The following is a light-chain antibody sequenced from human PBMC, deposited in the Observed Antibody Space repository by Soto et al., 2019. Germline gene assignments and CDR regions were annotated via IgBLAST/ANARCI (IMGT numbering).Light chain of an antibody. Sequence: QSALTQPRSVSGSPGQSVTISCTGTSSDVGGYNYVSWYQQHPGKAPKHMIYDVSKRPSGVPDRFSGSKSGNTASLTISGLQAEDEADYYCCSYAGSYTFEVFGTGTKVTVL. CDR3: CSYAGSYTFEV. CDR2: DVS. J-gene: IGLJ1*01. CDR1: SSDVGGYNY. V-gene: IGLV2-11*01.